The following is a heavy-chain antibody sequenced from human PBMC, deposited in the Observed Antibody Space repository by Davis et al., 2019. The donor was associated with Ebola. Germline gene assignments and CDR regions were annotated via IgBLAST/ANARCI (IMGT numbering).Heavy chain of an antibody. CDR2: INHSGST. J-gene: IGHJ3*02. CDR3: ARRDCSSTSCPGPEDAFDI. Sequence: PSETLSLTCAVYGGSFSGYYWSWIRQPPGKGLEWIGEINHSGSTNYNPSLKSRVTISVDTSKNQFSLKLSSVTAADTAVYYCARRDCSSTSCPGPEDAFDIWGQGTMVTVSS. V-gene: IGHV4-34*01. D-gene: IGHD2-2*01. CDR1: GGSFSGYY.